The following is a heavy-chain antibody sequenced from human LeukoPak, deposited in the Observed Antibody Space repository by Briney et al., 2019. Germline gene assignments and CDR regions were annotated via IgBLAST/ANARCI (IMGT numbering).Heavy chain of an antibody. D-gene: IGHD1-26*01. J-gene: IGHJ4*02. CDR2: VYWDDDK. V-gene: IGHV2-5*02. CDR3: AHRPVDDPSIGTFDY. CDR1: GFSLTTSGVG. Sequence: ESGPTLVKPTQTLTLTCTFSGFSLTTSGVGVGWIRQPPGKALEWLTLVYWDDDKRYSPTLKSRLTVTKDTSKSQVILIMTNMDPLDTATYHCAHRPVDDPSIGTFDYWGQGILVTVSS.